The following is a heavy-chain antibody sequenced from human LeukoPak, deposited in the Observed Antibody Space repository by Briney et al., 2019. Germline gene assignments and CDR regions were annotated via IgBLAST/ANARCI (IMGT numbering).Heavy chain of an antibody. CDR1: GFTFSSYA. Sequence: GRSLRLSCAASGFTFSSYAMSWVRQAPGKGLEWVSGISGSGDNTYYADSVKGRFTISRDNSKNTLYVQVNSLGTEDTAAYYCAKGSYYDSSGSFYFDYWGQGTLVTVSS. CDR2: ISGSGDNT. CDR3: AKGSYYDSSGSFYFDY. V-gene: IGHV3-23*01. J-gene: IGHJ4*02. D-gene: IGHD3-22*01.